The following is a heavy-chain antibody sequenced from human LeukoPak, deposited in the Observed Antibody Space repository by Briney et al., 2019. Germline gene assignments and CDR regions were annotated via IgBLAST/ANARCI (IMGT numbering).Heavy chain of an antibody. CDR3: AKDQRSYCSAGICKYVSHYFDY. Sequence: PGGSLRLSCAASGFAFSTYDMHWVRQATGKGLEWVSAIGVAGDTYYPGSVKGRFTISRENAKNTLYLQMNSLRADDTAVYYCAKDQRSYCSAGICKYVSHYFDYWGQGTLVTVSS. CDR1: GFAFSTYD. D-gene: IGHD2-15*01. CDR2: IGVAGDT. V-gene: IGHV3-13*04. J-gene: IGHJ4*02.